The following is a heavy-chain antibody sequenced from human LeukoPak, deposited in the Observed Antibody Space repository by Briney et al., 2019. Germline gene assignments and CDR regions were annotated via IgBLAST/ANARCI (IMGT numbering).Heavy chain of an antibody. CDR2: IYSSGST. J-gene: IGHJ4*02. CDR1: GGSISSGDYY. CDR3: ARVSAMVTIAY. D-gene: IGHD5-18*01. Sequence: PSQTLSLTCTISGGSISSGDYYWSWIRQPPGKGLEWIGYIYSSGSTYYNPSPKRRVTISVDTSKNQFSLKLSSVTDADTGVYYCARVSAMVTIAYWGQGTLVTVSS. V-gene: IGHV4-30-4*01.